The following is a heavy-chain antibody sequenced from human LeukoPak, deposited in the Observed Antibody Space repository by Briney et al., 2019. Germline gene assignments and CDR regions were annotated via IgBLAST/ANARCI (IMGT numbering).Heavy chain of an antibody. V-gene: IGHV3-7*01. CDR3: ARSMVRGVISVPYY. CDR2: IKQDGSEK. CDR1: GFTFSSYW. J-gene: IGHJ4*02. D-gene: IGHD3-10*01. Sequence: GGSLRLSCAASGFTFSSYWMSWVRQAPGKGLEWVANIKQDGSEKNYVDSVKGRFTISRDNAKNSLYLQMNSLRAEDTAVYYCARSMVRGVISVPYYWGQGTLVTVSS.